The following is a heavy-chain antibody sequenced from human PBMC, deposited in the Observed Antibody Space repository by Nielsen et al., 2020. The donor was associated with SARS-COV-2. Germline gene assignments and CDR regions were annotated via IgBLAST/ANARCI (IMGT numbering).Heavy chain of an antibody. CDR3: AKDARITMVRGVNNWFDP. V-gene: IGHV3-23*01. CDR2: ISGSGGST. J-gene: IGHJ5*02. D-gene: IGHD3-10*01. Sequence: VRQMPGKGLEWVSAISGSGGSTYYADSVKGRFTISRDNSKNTLYLQMNSLRAEDTAVYYCAKDARITMVRGVNNWFDPWGQGTLVTVSS.